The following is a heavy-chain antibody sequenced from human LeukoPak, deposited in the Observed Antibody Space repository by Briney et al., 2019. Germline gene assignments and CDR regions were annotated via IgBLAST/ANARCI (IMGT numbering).Heavy chain of an antibody. Sequence: PSETLSLTCTVSGGSISSGSYYWSWIRQPAGKGLEWIVRIYTSGSTNYNPSLKSRVTISVDTSKNHFSLKLSSVTAADTAVYYCARVRKSPYYYDSSGYFDYWGQGTLVTVSS. J-gene: IGHJ4*02. CDR1: GGSISSGSYY. D-gene: IGHD3-22*01. CDR2: IYTSGST. V-gene: IGHV4-61*02. CDR3: ARVRKSPYYYDSSGYFDY.